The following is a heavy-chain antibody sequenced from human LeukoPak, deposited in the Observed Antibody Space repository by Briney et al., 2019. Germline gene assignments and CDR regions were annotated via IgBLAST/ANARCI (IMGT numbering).Heavy chain of an antibody. CDR2: INLCCGST. Sequence: APVKASCKAAGYIFTSYYMHWVPQSRGQGLEWLGLINLCCGSTSYAQKFQSRVTMTRDTSTSTVYRELSSLRSEGTAVYYCAREPKPNYYDSSGYYLLDYWGQGTLVTVSS. V-gene: IGHV1-46*01. CDR1: GYIFTSYY. D-gene: IGHD3-22*01. CDR3: AREPKPNYYDSSGYYLLDY. J-gene: IGHJ4*02.